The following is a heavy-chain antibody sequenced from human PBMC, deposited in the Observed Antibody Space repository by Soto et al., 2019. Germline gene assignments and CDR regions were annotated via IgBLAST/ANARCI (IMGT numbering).Heavy chain of an antibody. J-gene: IGHJ5*02. V-gene: IGHV4-34*01. CDR2: INHSGST. CDR3: ARGKGAYYYDSRRFDP. D-gene: IGHD3-22*01. CDR1: GGSFSGYY. Sequence: PSETLSLTCAVYGGSFSGYYWSWIRQPPGKGLEWIGEINHSGSTNYNPSLKSRVTISVDTSKNQFSLKLSSVTAADTAVYYCARGKGAYYYDSRRFDPWDQGTLVTVSS.